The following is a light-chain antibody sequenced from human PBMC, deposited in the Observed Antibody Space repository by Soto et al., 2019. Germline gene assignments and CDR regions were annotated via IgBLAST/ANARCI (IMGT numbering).Light chain of an antibody. J-gene: IGKJ2*01. V-gene: IGKV1-5*01. CDR1: QSIGSW. Sequence: DIQMTQSPSTLSASVGDRVSITCRASQSIGSWLAWYQQKPGKAPNLLIYDASTLESGVPSRFSGSGSGTEFTLTISSLQPDDFATYYCQKYNSHSTFGQGTKLEIK. CDR2: DAS. CDR3: QKYNSHST.